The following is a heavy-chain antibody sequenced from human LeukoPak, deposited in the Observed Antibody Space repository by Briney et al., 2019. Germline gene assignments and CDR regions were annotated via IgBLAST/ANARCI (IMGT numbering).Heavy chain of an antibody. CDR3: ARDRGYSSSFDDY. V-gene: IGHV1-3*01. CDR1: GYTFTSYA. J-gene: IGHJ4*02. CDR2: INAGNGNT. Sequence: ASVKVSCKASGYTFTSYAMHWVRQAPGQRLEWMVWINAGNGNTRYSQKFQGRVTITRDTSASTAYMELSSLRSEDTAVYYCARDRGYSSSFDDYWGQGTLVTVSS. D-gene: IGHD6-13*01.